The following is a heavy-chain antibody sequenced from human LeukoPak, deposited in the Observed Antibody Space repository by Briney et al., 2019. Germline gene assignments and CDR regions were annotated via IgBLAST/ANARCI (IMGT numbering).Heavy chain of an antibody. CDR2: LYTGGDT. Sequence: GGSLRLSCAVSGFTVSAHYMSWVRQAPGKGLECVSFLYTGGDTYYADSVKGRFTISRDNSKNTLYLQMNSLRAKDTAVYYCARGPGSRGILDYWAREPWSPSPQ. D-gene: IGHD3-10*01. V-gene: IGHV3-53*01. CDR3: ARGPGSRGILDY. CDR1: GFTVSAHY. J-gene: IGHJ4*02.